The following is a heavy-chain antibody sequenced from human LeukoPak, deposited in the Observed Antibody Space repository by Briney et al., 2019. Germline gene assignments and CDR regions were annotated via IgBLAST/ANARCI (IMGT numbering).Heavy chain of an antibody. CDR1: GFTFSSDG. CDR3: AKDPHGGYSSGWPDY. CDR2: IWYDGSNK. Sequence: GGSLRLSCAASGFTFSSDGMHWVRQAPGKGLEWVALIWYDGSNKYYADSVKGRFTISRDNSKNTLYLQMNSLRAEDTAVYYCAKDPHGGYSSGWPDYWGQGTLVTVSS. D-gene: IGHD6-19*01. J-gene: IGHJ4*02. V-gene: IGHV3-33*06.